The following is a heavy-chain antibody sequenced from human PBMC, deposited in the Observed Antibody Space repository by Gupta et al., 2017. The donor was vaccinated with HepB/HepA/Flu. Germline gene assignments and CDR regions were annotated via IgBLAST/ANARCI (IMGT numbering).Heavy chain of an antibody. CDR3: ARHALIDYGDYVDWFDP. CDR1: GGSISSSSYY. V-gene: IGHV4-39*01. CDR2: IYYSGST. D-gene: IGHD4-17*01. J-gene: IGHJ5*02. Sequence: QLQLQESGPGLVKPSETLSLTCTVSGGSISSSSYYWGWIRPPPGKGLEWIGSIYYSGSTYYNPSLKSRVTISVDTSKNQFSLKLSSVTAADTAVYYCARHALIDYGDYVDWFDPWGQGTLVTVSS.